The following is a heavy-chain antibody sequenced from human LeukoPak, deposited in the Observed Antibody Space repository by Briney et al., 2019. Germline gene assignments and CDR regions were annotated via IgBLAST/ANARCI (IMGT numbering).Heavy chain of an antibody. D-gene: IGHD5-18*01. CDR1: GYTFTSYG. Sequence: ASVKVSCKASGYTFTSYGISWVRQAPGQGLEWMGRIIPIFATPNYAQKFQGRVTITADESTSTAYMELSSLRSEDTAVYYCARRGDTTMVWGGYYFDYWGQGTLVTVSS. J-gene: IGHJ4*02. CDR3: ARRGDTTMVWGGYYFDY. V-gene: IGHV1-69*13. CDR2: IIPIFATP.